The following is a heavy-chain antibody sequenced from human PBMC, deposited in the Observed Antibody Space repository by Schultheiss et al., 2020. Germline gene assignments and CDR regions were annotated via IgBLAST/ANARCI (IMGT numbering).Heavy chain of an antibody. Sequence: SETLSLTCAVYGGSFSGYYWSWIRQPPGKGLEWIGSIYHSGSTYYNPSLKSRVTISVDKSKNQFSLKLSSVTAADTAVYYCARVGTQPGGGGYYPRGMDVWGQGTTVTVSS. V-gene: IGHV4-34*01. CDR3: ARVGTQPGGGGYYPRGMDV. CDR2: IYHSGST. D-gene: IGHD3-3*01. CDR1: GGSFSGYY. J-gene: IGHJ6*02.